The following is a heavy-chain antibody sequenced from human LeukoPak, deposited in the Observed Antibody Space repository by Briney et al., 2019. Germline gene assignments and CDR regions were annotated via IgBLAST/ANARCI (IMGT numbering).Heavy chain of an antibody. D-gene: IGHD6-19*01. V-gene: IGHV1-2*02. CDR2: INHKTGDT. Sequence: GASVKVSCKASGYTFSDYYIHWVRQAPGQGLQWMGWINHKTGDTNYPQKSQGRVTMTRDTSISTAYLELSRLRSDDTAVYYCAREEIAVGGPPPRWFDSWGQGTLVTVSP. CDR1: GYTFSDYY. CDR3: AREEIAVGGPPPRWFDS. J-gene: IGHJ5*01.